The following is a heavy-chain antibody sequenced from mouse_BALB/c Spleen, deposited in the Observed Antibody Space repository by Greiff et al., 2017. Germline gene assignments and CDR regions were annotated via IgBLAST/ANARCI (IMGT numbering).Heavy chain of an antibody. Sequence: QVQLQQPGAELVKPGASVKLSCKASGYTFTSYWMHWVKQRPGQGLEWIGEINPSNGRTNYNEKFKSKATLTVDKSSSTAYMQLSSLTSEDSAVYYCARGDDGCLFAYWGQGTLVTVSA. D-gene: IGHD2-3*01. V-gene: IGHV1S81*02. CDR3: ARGDDGCLFAY. CDR2: INPSNGRT. J-gene: IGHJ3*01. CDR1: GYTFTSYW.